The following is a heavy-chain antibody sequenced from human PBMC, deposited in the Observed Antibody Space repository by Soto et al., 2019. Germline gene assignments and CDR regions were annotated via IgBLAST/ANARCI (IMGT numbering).Heavy chain of an antibody. V-gene: IGHV4-34*01. D-gene: IGHD6-6*01. CDR2: INHSGST. J-gene: IGHJ4*02. Sequence: SETLSLTCAVYGGSFSGYYWSWIRQPPGKGLEWIGEINHSGSTNYNPSLKSRVTISVDTSKNQFSLKLSSVTAADTAVYYCARTEDSSSATYYFDYWGQGTLVTVLL. CDR3: ARTEDSSSATYYFDY. CDR1: GGSFSGYY.